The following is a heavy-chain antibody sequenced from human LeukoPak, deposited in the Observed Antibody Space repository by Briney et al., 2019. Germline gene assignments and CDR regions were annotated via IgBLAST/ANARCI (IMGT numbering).Heavy chain of an antibody. V-gene: IGHV3-7*03. D-gene: IGHD6-13*01. CDR3: ARHPNSNWDY. Sequence: GGSLRLSCAASGFTFRNYWMSWVRQVPGKGLEWVVNINEGGNEKNYVDPVKGRFTASRDNAQNSLYLQMNSLRVEDTAVYYCARHPNSNWDYWGQGTLVTVSS. CDR1: GFTFRNYW. CDR2: INEGGNEK. J-gene: IGHJ4*02.